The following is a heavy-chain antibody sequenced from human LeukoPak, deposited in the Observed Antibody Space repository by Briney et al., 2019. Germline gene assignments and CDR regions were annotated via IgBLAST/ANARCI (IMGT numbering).Heavy chain of an antibody. Sequence: PSETLSLTCTVSGGSISSGGYYWSWIRQHPGKGLEWIGYIYYSGSTYYNPSLKSRVTISVDTSKNQFSLKLSSVTAADTAVYYCASRYYYDSSGYTTTGDYWGQGTLVTVSS. V-gene: IGHV4-31*03. CDR2: IYYSGST. CDR1: GGSISSGGYY. D-gene: IGHD3-22*01. J-gene: IGHJ4*02. CDR3: ASRYYYDSSGYTTTGDY.